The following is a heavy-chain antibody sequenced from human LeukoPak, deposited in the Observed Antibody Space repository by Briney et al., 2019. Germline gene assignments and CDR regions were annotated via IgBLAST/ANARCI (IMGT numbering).Heavy chain of an antibody. J-gene: IGHJ6*03. Sequence: SETLSLTCTVSGGSISSSGYYWGWIRQPPGKGLEWIGSLYHPDSTYYNPSLESRVTMSVDTSRNQFSLKLSFVTAADTAVYYCARQYDSYFYYYLDLWGTGTTVTVSS. V-gene: IGHV4-39*01. CDR3: ARQYDSYFYYYLDL. CDR1: GGSISSSGYY. CDR2: LYHPDST.